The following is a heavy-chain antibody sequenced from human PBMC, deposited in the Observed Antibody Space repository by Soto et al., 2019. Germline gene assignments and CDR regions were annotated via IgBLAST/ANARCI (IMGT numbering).Heavy chain of an antibody. Sequence: TFTSYDINWVRQATGQGLEWMGWMNPNSGNTGYAQKFQGRVTMTRNTSISTAYMELSSLRSEDTAVDYCARGVQHWDDPWGQGTLVTVSS. D-gene: IGHD5-18*01. CDR2: MNPNSGNT. CDR3: ARGVQHWDDP. J-gene: IGHJ5*02. CDR1: TFTSYD. V-gene: IGHV1-8*01.